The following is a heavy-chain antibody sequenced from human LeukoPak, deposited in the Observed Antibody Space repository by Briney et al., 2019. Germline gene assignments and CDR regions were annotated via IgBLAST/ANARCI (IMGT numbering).Heavy chain of an antibody. D-gene: IGHD6-13*01. CDR1: GFTFSSYG. V-gene: IGHV3-7*01. CDR3: ARDSGYSSSWWRYNWFDP. CDR2: IREDESEK. Sequence: GGSLRLSCAASGFTFSSYGMDWVRQAPGKGLEWVANIREDESEKNYVDSVKGRFTISRDNSKNTLYLQMNSLRAEDTAVYYCARDSGYSSSWWRYNWFDPWGQGTLVTVSS. J-gene: IGHJ5*02.